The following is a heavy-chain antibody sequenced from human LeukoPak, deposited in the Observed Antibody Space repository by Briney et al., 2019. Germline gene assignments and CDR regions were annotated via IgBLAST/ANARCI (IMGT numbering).Heavy chain of an antibody. CDR3: ARGYGSGSLFLDY. D-gene: IGHD3-10*01. J-gene: IGHJ4*02. V-gene: IGHV3-53*01. CDR2: IYSGGST. Sequence: GGSLRLSCAASGLTVSSNHMSWVRQAPGKGLEWVSVIYSGGSTYYADSVKGRFTISRDNSKNTLYLQMNSLRAEDTAVYYCARGYGSGSLFLDYWGQGTLVTVSS. CDR1: GLTVSSNH.